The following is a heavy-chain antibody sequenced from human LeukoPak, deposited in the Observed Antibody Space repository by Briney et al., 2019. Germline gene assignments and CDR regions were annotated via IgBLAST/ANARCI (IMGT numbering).Heavy chain of an antibody. D-gene: IGHD3-10*01. J-gene: IGHJ5*01. CDR3: AKDKSGYHGSGSHWFNS. CDR2: ISGSATNT. V-gene: IGHV3-23*01. Sequence: GGALRLSRVGSVFTFSDFAISSVRQAPGKGVEGVSAISGSATNTYHADFVQGRFNFSRENSKSTVYLQMTSLRAEDTPIYHCAKDKSGYHGSGSHWFNSWGQGPLVTVSS. CDR1: VFTFSDFA.